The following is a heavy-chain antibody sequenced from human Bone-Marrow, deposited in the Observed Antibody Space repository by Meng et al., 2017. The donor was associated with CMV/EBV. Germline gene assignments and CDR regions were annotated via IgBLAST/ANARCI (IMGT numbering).Heavy chain of an antibody. CDR2: IYYSGST. CDR1: GGSISSYY. J-gene: IGHJ5*02. Sequence: GSLRLSCTVSGGSISSYYWSWIRQPPGKGLEWIGYIYYSGSTNYNPSLKSRVTISVDTSKNQFSLKLSSVTAADTAVYYCARISNWFDPWGQGTLVTGSS. V-gene: IGHV4-59*01. CDR3: ARISNWFDP.